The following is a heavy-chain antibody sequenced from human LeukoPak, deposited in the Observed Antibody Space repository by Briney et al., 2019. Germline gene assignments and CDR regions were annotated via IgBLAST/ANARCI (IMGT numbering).Heavy chain of an antibody. V-gene: IGHV3-48*01. CDR1: GFTFNTYT. CDR3: ARDPTYSYGYYYYYYGMDV. J-gene: IGHJ6*02. CDR2: VSGSSGII. Sequence: GGSLRLSCAASGFTFNTYTMNWVRQAPGKGLEWVSYVSGSSGIIDYADSVRGRFTISRDNTKNTLYLQMNSLRAEDTAVHYCARDPTYSYGYYYYYYGMDVWGQGTPVTVSS. D-gene: IGHD5-18*01.